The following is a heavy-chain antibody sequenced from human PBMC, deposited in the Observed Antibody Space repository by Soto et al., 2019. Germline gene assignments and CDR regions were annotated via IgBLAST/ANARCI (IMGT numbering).Heavy chain of an antibody. V-gene: IGHV4-30-4*01. D-gene: IGHD5-18*01. Sequence: SETLSLTCTVSGGSSSSGDCCWSWIRQPPGKGLEWIGYIYYSGSTYYNPSLKSRVTISVDTSKNQFSLKLSSVTAADTAVYYCAREGGTAMVDKGLDYWGQGTLVPVSS. CDR3: AREGGTAMVDKGLDY. J-gene: IGHJ4*02. CDR1: GGSSSSGDCC. CDR2: IYYSGST.